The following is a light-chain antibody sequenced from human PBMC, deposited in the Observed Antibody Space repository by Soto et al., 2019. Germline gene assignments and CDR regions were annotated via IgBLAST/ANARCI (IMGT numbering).Light chain of an antibody. CDR3: QQSYSTSWT. J-gene: IGKJ1*01. CDR2: AAS. CDR1: QSLSEW. V-gene: IGKV1-39*01. Sequence: DLKTTATPSTLSDYVGYTVTITCRSSQSLSEWLAWYQQKPGKAPKLLIYAASSLQSGVPSRFSGSGSGTDFTLTISSLQPEDFATYYCQQSYSTSWTFGQGTKVDIK.